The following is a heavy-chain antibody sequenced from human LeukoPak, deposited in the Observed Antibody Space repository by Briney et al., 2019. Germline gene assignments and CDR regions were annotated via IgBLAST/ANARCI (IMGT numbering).Heavy chain of an antibody. D-gene: IGHD6-6*01. J-gene: IGHJ4*02. Sequence: AGSLRLSCAASGFTFSSYGMHWVRQAPGKGLEWVAFIRYDGSNKYYADSVKGRFTISRDNSKNTLYLQMNSLRAEDTAVYYCAKDLGYSSSYNITLLDYWGQGTLVTVSS. CDR3: AKDLGYSSSYNITLLDY. CDR1: GFTFSSYG. V-gene: IGHV3-30*02. CDR2: IRYDGSNK.